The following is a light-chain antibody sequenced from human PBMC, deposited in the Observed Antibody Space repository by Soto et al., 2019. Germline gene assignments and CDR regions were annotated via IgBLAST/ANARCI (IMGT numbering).Light chain of an antibody. CDR1: SSDVGGYNF. Sequence: QSALTQPASVSGSPGQSITISCTGTSSDVGGYNFVSWYQQHPGKVPKLMIFDVNRRPSGVSDRFSGSKSGNTASLTISGLDAEDEGDYYCCSYTSSSTHVFGSGTKLTVL. V-gene: IGLV2-14*03. CDR3: CSYTSSSTHV. J-gene: IGLJ1*01. CDR2: DVN.